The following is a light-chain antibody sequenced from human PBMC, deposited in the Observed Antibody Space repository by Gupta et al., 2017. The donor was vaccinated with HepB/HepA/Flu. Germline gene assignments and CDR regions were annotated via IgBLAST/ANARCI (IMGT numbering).Light chain of an antibody. CDR3: QAWDSSIVV. J-gene: IGLJ2*01. Sequence: SYELTQPPSVSVSPGQPASITCSGDKLGEKYACWYQQKPGQSPVLVTYQDSKRPSGIPERFSGSNSGNTATLTISGTQAMDGADYYCQAWDSSIVVFGGGTKLTVL. CDR2: QDS. CDR1: KLGEKY. V-gene: IGLV3-1*01.